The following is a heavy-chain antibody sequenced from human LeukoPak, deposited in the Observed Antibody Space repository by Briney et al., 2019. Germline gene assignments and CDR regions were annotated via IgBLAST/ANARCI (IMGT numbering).Heavy chain of an antibody. CDR2: ISSSSSTI. CDR1: GFTFSSYN. CDR3: ARVVPAATTWFDP. J-gene: IGHJ5*02. V-gene: IGHV3-48*01. D-gene: IGHD2-2*01. Sequence: GGSLRLSCVASGFTFSSYNMKWVRQAPGKGLEWVSYISSSSSTIYYADSVKGRFTISRDNAKNSLYLQMNSLRAEDTAVYYCARVVPAATTWFDPWGQGTLVTVSS.